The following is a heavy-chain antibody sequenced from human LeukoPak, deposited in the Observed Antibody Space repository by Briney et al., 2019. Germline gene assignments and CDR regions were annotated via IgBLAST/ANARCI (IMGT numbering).Heavy chain of an antibody. CDR2: ITDTGGST. D-gene: IGHD2-15*01. J-gene: IGHJ4*02. Sequence: PGGSLRLSCAGSGFTLTNYAMSWVRQAPGKGLEWVSAITDTGGSTYHADSVEGRFTISRDNSKNTLYLQMNSLRAEDTAVYYCAKGSASARPYYFDHWGQGTLLTVSS. V-gene: IGHV3-23*01. CDR3: AKGSASARPYYFDH. CDR1: GFTLTNYA.